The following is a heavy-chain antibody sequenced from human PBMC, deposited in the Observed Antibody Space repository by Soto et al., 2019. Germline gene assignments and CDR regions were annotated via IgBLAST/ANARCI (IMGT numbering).Heavy chain of an antibody. D-gene: IGHD3-10*01. CDR2: IYHSGST. CDR3: ARGGRLLWFGELLSDAFDI. Sequence: PSETLSLTCAVSSGSISSSNWWSWVRQPPGKGLEWIGEIYHSGSTNYNPSLKSRVTISVDKSKNQFSLKLSSVTAADTAVYYCARGGRLLWFGELLSDAFDIWGQGTMVTVSS. V-gene: IGHV4-4*02. CDR1: SGSISSSNW. J-gene: IGHJ3*02.